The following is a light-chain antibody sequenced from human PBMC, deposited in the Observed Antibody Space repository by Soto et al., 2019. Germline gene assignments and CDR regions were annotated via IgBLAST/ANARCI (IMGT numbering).Light chain of an antibody. CDR1: SSDVGGYNY. V-gene: IGLV2-14*01. CDR2: DVS. CDR3: SSYTSSTPRG. Sequence: QSVLTQPASVSGSPGQSITIPCTGTSSDVGGYNYVSWYQQHPGKAPKLIIYDVSNRPSGVSNRFSGSKSGNTASLTISGLQAEDEADYYCSSYTSSTPRGFGTGTKVTVL. J-gene: IGLJ1*01.